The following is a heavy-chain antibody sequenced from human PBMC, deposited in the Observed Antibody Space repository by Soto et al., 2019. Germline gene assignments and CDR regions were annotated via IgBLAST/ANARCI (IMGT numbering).Heavy chain of an antibody. D-gene: IGHD3-22*01. CDR3: ARNSEIVVARDNWFDP. Sequence: QVQLVQSGAEVKKPGASVKVSCKASGYTFTSYGISWVRQAPGQGLEWMGWISAYNGNTNYAQKLQGRVTMTTDTSTSTADTELRSLRSDDTAVYYCARNSEIVVARDNWFDPWGQGTLVTVSS. V-gene: IGHV1-18*04. J-gene: IGHJ5*02. CDR2: ISAYNGNT. CDR1: GYTFTSYG.